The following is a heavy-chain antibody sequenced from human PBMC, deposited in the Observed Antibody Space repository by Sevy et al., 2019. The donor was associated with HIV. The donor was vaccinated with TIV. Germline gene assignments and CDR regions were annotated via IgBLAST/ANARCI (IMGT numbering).Heavy chain of an antibody. CDR2: ISYDGSNK. CDR3: ARGGAAAFGCVDY. D-gene: IGHD6-13*01. CDR1: GFTFSSYA. J-gene: IGHJ4*02. V-gene: IGHV3-30-3*01. Sequence: GGSLRLSCAASGFTFSSYAMHWVRQPPGKGLEWVAVISYDGSNKYYADSVKGRFTISRDNSKNTLYLQMNSLRAEDTAVYYCARGGAAAFGCVDYWGQGTLVTVSS.